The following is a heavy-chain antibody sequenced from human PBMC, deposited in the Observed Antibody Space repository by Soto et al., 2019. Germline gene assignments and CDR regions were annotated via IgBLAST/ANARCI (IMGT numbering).Heavy chain of an antibody. D-gene: IGHD1-7*01. J-gene: IGHJ4*02. CDR1: VVSFTSNNW. CDR3: ASRDKGTSVEY. CDR2: IYRTGST. Sequence: SETVSLTCAVSVVSFTSNNWWTWVRQPPGQGLEWIGEIYRTGSTNYNPSLKSRVTISLDKSENQFSLKVTSLTAADTAVYYCASRDKGTSVEYWGQGTLVIVSS. V-gene: IGHV4-4*02.